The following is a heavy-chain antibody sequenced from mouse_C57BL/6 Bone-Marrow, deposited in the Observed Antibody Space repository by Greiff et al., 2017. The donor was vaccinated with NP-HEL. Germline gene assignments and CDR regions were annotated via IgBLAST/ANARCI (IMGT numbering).Heavy chain of an antibody. J-gene: IGHJ2*01. CDR2: ISNLAYSI. V-gene: IGHV5-15*04. D-gene: IGHD2-4*01. Sequence: EVQGVESGGGLVQPGGSLKLSCAASGFTFSDYGMAWVRQAPRKGPEWVAFISNLAYSIYYADTVTGRFTISRENAKNTLYLEMSSLRSEDTAMYYCARRGDYDYDGGYFDYWGQGTTLTVSS. CDR1: GFTFSDYG. CDR3: ARRGDYDYDGGYFDY.